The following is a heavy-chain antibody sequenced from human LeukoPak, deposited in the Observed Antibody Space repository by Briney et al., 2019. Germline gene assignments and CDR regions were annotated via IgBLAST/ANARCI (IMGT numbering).Heavy chain of an antibody. V-gene: IGHV4-59*12. D-gene: IGHD1-26*01. CDR3: ARESYQALDY. CDR2: IYHSGST. Sequence: SETLSLTCTVSGASITSYHWSWIRQPPGKGLEWIGSIYHSGSTYYNPSLKSRVTISVDTSKNQFSLNLSSVTAADTAVYYCARESYQALDYRGQGTLVTVSS. J-gene: IGHJ4*02. CDR1: GASITSYH.